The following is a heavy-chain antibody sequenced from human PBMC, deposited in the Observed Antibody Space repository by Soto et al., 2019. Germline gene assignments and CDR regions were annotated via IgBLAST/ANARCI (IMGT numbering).Heavy chain of an antibody. V-gene: IGHV1-8*01. CDR2: MNPNSGIT. J-gene: IGHJ4*02. Sequence: ASVKVSCKASGYTFTSYDINWVRQATGQGLVLMGLMNPNSGITGYAQKFQGRVTMIRNIFISTAYMELSSLRSEYSAVYYCARVDFDWLQNYYFDYWGQGTLVTVSS. CDR3: ARVDFDWLQNYYFDY. D-gene: IGHD3-9*01. CDR1: GYTFTSYD.